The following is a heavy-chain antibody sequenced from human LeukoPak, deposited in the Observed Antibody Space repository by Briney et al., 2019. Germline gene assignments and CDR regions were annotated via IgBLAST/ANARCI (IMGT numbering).Heavy chain of an antibody. CDR3: AKDLEQWPAVPEY. CDR1: GFTFKTYG. Sequence: GGSLRLSCAASGFTFKTYGMHWVRQAPGKGLDWVAFIEKDGSNKYYADSVKGRFTVSRDNSKNRLYLQMNSLRPEETALYYGAKDLEQWPAVPEYWGQGTLVIVSS. CDR2: IEKDGSNK. J-gene: IGHJ4*02. V-gene: IGHV3-30*02. D-gene: IGHD6-19*01.